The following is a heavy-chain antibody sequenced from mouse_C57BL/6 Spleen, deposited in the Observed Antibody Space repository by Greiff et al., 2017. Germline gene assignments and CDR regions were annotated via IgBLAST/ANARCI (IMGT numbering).Heavy chain of an antibody. CDR2: IDPSDSET. J-gene: IGHJ1*03. CDR1: GYTFTSYW. Sequence: QVQLQQSGAELVRPGSSVKLSCKASGYTFTSYWMHWVKQRPIQGLEWIGNIDPSDSETHYKQKFKDKATLTVDKSSSTAYMQLSSLTSEDSAVYYCATSEYYGSSTGYFEVGGTGTTVTVSS. V-gene: IGHV1-52*01. D-gene: IGHD1-1*01. CDR3: ATSEYYGSSTGYFEV.